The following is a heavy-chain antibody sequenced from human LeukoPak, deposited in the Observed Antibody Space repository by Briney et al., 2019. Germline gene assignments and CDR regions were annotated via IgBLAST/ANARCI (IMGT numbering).Heavy chain of an antibody. J-gene: IGHJ3*02. CDR3: ARDIGSGRGYAFDI. D-gene: IGHD3-10*01. CDR1: GYTFTSYD. CDR2: MNPNSGNT. V-gene: IGHV1-8*01. Sequence: ASVKVSCKASGYTFTSYDINWVRQATGQGLEWMGWMNPNSGNTGYAQKFQGRVTMTRDTSTSTVYMELSSLRSEDTAVYYCARDIGSGRGYAFDIWGQGTMVTVSS.